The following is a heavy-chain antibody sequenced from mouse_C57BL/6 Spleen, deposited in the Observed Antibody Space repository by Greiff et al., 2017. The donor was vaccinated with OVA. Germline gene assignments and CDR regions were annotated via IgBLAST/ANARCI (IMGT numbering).Heavy chain of an antibody. CDR2: ISSGSSTI. Sequence: EVQLVESGGGLVKPGGSLKLSCAASGFTFSDYGMHWVRQAPEKGLEWVAYISSGSSTIYYAATVKGRFPISRDNAKNTLFLQMTSLRSEDTAMYYCARHYYGSSYYAKDYWGQGTSVTVSS. D-gene: IGHD1-1*01. CDR3: ARHYYGSSYYAKDY. J-gene: IGHJ4*01. CDR1: GFTFSDYG. V-gene: IGHV5-17*01.